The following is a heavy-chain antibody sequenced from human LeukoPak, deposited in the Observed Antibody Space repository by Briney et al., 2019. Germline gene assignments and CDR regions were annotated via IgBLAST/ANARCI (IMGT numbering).Heavy chain of an antibody. D-gene: IGHD1/OR15-1a*01. Sequence: SETLSLTCTVSGGSISSYYWSWIRQPPGKGLEWIGYIYYSGSTNYNPSPKSRVTISVDTSKNQFSLKLSSVTAADTAVYYCARANWAGTMFDYWGQGTLVTVSS. V-gene: IGHV4-59*01. CDR1: GGSISSYY. J-gene: IGHJ4*02. CDR3: ARANWAGTMFDY. CDR2: IYYSGST.